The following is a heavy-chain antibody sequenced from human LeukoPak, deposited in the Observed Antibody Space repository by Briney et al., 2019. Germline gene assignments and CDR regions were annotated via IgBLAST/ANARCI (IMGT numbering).Heavy chain of an antibody. CDR3: ARGYWLNNWFDP. CDR1: GDSLSSNSAA. Sequence: SQTLSLTCAISGDSLSSNSAAWNWIRHSPSRGLEWLGSTYYRSKWYNDYAVSVKSRITINPDTSKNQFSLQLTSVTPEDTAVYYCARGYWLNNWFDPWGQGTLVTVSS. V-gene: IGHV6-1*01. D-gene: IGHD2-8*02. CDR2: TYYRSKWYN. J-gene: IGHJ5*02.